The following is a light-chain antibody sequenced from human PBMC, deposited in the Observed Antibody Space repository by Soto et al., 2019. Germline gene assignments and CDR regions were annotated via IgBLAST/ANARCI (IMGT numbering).Light chain of an antibody. CDR1: QSVSSSY. V-gene: IGKV3-20*01. CDR2: GAS. Sequence: EIVLTQSPGTLSLSPGERATLSCRASQSVSSSYLAWYQQKPGQAPRLLIYGASSRATGIPDRFSGSGSETEFTLTISRLEPEDLAVYYCQQYETSPTFGQGTK. CDR3: QQYETSPT. J-gene: IGKJ1*01.